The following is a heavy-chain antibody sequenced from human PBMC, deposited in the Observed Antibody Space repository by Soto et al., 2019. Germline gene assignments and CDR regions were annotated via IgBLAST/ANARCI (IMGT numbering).Heavy chain of an antibody. V-gene: IGHV3-30-3*01. D-gene: IGHD4-17*01. Sequence: QVQLVESGGGVVQPGRSLRLSCAASGFTFSSYAMHWVRQAPGKGLEWVAVISYDGSNKYYADSVKGRFTISRDNSKNTLYLQMNSLRAEDTAVYYCARGDGDYGGGMDVWGQGTTVTVSS. CDR1: GFTFSSYA. J-gene: IGHJ6*02. CDR3: ARGDGDYGGGMDV. CDR2: ISYDGSNK.